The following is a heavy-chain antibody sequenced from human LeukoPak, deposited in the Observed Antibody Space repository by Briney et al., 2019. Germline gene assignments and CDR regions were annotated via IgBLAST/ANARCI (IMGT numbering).Heavy chain of an antibody. CDR2: INHSGST. D-gene: IGHD3/OR15-3a*01. V-gene: IGHV4-34*01. CDR3: ARGPRRGRILGHLDY. Sequence: SETLSLTCAVYGGSFSGYYWSWIRQPPGKGLEWIGEINHSGSTNYSPSLKSRVTISVDTSKNQFSLKLSSVTAADTAVYYCARGPRRGRILGHLDYWGQGTLVTVSS. CDR1: GGSFSGYY. J-gene: IGHJ4*02.